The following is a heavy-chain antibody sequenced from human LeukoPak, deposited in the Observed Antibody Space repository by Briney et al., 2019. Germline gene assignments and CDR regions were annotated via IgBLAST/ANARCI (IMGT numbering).Heavy chain of an antibody. CDR1: GFTFSSYE. CDR2: ISSSGRTI. D-gene: IGHD5-18*01. V-gene: IGHV3-48*03. CDR3: ARDSGGGDTAIWGPYYFDY. Sequence: GGSLRLSCAASGFTFSSYEMNWVRQAPGKGLEWVSYISSSGRTIYYADSVKGRFTISRDNAKNYLYLQMNSLRAEDTAVYYCARDSGGGDTAIWGPYYFDYWGQGTLVTVSS. J-gene: IGHJ4*02.